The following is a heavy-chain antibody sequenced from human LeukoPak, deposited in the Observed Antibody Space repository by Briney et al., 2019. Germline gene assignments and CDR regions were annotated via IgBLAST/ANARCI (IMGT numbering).Heavy chain of an antibody. CDR1: GYTFTSYG. Sequence: ASVKVSCKASGYTFTSYGISWVRQAPGQGLEWMGWISAYNGNTNYAQKLQGRVTMTTDTSTSTAYMELRSLRSDDTAVYYCAREYSSSSGVDWFDPWGQGTLVTVSS. D-gene: IGHD6-6*01. J-gene: IGHJ5*02. V-gene: IGHV1-18*01. CDR2: ISAYNGNT. CDR3: AREYSSSSGVDWFDP.